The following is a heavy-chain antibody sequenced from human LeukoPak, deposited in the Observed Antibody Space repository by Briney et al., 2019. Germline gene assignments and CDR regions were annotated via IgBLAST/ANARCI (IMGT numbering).Heavy chain of an antibody. D-gene: IGHD3-9*01. J-gene: IGHJ4*02. CDR2: IKEDGSEK. V-gene: IGHV3-7*01. CDR3: ATSYDILIGYFGS. Sequence: GGSLRLSCAASGFTFSSYWMSWVRQAPGKGLEWVANIKEDGSEKYHVDSVRGRFTISRDNAKNSLYLYMNSLRAEDTAVYYCATSYDILIGYFGSWGQGTLVTVSS. CDR1: GFTFSSYW.